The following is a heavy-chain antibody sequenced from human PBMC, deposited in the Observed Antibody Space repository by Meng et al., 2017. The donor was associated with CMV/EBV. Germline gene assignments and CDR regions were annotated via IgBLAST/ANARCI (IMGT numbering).Heavy chain of an antibody. D-gene: IGHD3-3*01. V-gene: IGHV4-34*01. Sequence: GSLRLSCAVYGGSFSGYYWSWIRQHPGKGLEWIGEINHSGSTNYNPSLKSRVTITVDTSKNQFSLKLSSVTAADTAVYYCARVPPRGYDFWSGYYNLLSYYYYYGMDVWGQGTTVTVSS. CDR1: GGSFSGYY. CDR2: INHSGST. J-gene: IGHJ6*02. CDR3: ARVPPRGYDFWSGYYNLLSYYYYYGMDV.